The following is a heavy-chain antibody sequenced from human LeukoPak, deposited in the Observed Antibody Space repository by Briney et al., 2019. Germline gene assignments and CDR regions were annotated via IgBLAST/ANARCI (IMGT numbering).Heavy chain of an antibody. CDR3: ARTFLYKWNNVPYYYYMDV. D-gene: IGHD1/OR15-1a*01. V-gene: IGHV4-4*07. J-gene: IGHJ6*03. CDR2: IHTSGST. Sequence: PSETLSLTCTLSGDSITSHYWSWIRQPAGEGLEWIGRIHTSGSTNYNPSLKSRVTMSVDTSKNQFSLKLNSVTAADAAVYYCARTFLYKWNNVPYYYYMDVWGKGTTVTVSS. CDR1: GDSITSHY.